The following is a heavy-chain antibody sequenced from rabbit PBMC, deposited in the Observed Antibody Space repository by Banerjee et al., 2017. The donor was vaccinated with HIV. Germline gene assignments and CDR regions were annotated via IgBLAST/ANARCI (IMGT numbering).Heavy chain of an antibody. CDR3: ARDGGYADYGYALNL. D-gene: IGHD6-1*01. J-gene: IGHJ4*01. V-gene: IGHV1S45*01. CDR1: GFSFSGRYW. Sequence: EESGGDLVKPEGSLTLTCTASGFSFSGRYWIYWVRQAPGKGLEWIACIDADSSVSTTYANWAKGRFTISKTSSTTVTLQMTSLTAADTATYFCARDGGYADYGYALNLWGPGTLVTVS. CDR2: IDADSSVST.